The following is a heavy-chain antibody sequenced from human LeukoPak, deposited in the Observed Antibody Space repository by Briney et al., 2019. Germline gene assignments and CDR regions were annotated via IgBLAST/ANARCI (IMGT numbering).Heavy chain of an antibody. V-gene: IGHV1-2*02. J-gene: IGHJ4*02. CDR3: ARSAGLKSTYYDYVWGSYRYPFDFDY. Sequence: ASVKVSCKASGYTFTGDYMHWVRQAPGQGLEWMGWINPNSGGTNYAQKFQGRVTMTRDTSISTAYMELSRLRSDDTAVYYCARSAGLKSTYYDYVWGSYRYPFDFDYWGQGTLVTVSS. CDR2: INPNSGGT. D-gene: IGHD3-16*02. CDR1: GYTFTGDY.